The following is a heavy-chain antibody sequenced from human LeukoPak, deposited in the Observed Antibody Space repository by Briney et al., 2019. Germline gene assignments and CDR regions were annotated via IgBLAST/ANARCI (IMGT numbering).Heavy chain of an antibody. J-gene: IGHJ4*02. D-gene: IGHD3-22*01. V-gene: IGHV1-18*01. Sequence: ASVKVSCKASGGTFTSYGISWVRRAPGQGLEWMGWISAYNGNTNYAQKLQGRVTMTTDTSTSTAYMELRSLRSDDTAVYYCARDALGLSSGYPCFDYWGQGTLVTVSS. CDR1: GGTFTSYG. CDR2: ISAYNGNT. CDR3: ARDALGLSSGYPCFDY.